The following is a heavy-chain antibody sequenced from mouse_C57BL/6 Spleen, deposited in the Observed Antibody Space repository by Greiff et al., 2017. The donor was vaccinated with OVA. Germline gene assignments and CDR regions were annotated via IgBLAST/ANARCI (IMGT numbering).Heavy chain of an antibody. CDR2: INPNYGTT. V-gene: IGHV1-39*01. J-gene: IGHJ4*01. CDR1: GYSFTDYN. D-gene: IGHD2-4*01. Sequence: EVKLMESGPELVKPGASVKISCKASGYSFTDYNMNWVKQSNGKSLEWIGVINPNYGTTSYNQKFKGKATLTVDQSSSTAYMQLNSLTSEDSAVYYCARRKIYDYDAYYYAMDYWGQGTSVTVSS. CDR3: ARRKIYDYDAYYYAMDY.